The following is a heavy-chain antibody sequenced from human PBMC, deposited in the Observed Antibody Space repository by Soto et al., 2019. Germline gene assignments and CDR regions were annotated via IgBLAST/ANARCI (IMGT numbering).Heavy chain of an antibody. D-gene: IGHD6-19*01. V-gene: IGHV1-46*03. CDR1: GYTFTTCY. Sequence: GASVKVSCKASGYTFTTCYMHWVRQAPGQGLEWMGIINTSGGSTSYAQKFQGRVTMTRDTSTSTVYMVLSSLRSEDMAVYYCARAPFASGSGWYDYWGQGTLVTVSS. CDR2: INTSGGST. J-gene: IGHJ4*02. CDR3: ARAPFASGSGWYDY.